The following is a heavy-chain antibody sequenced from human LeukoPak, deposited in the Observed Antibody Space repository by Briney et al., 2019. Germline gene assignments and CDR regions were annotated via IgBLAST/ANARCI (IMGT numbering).Heavy chain of an antibody. CDR3: ARQATTVTADWFDP. V-gene: IGHV4-34*01. Sequence: SETLSLTCAVYGGSFSGYYWSWIRQPPGKGLEWIGEINHSGSTNYNPSLKSRVTISVDTSENQFSLKLSSVTAADTAVYYCARQATTVTADWFDPWGQGTLVTVSS. CDR1: GGSFSGYY. J-gene: IGHJ5*02. CDR2: INHSGST. D-gene: IGHD4-17*01.